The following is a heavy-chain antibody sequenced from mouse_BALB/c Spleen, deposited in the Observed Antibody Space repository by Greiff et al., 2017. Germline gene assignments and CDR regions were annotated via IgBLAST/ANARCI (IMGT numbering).Heavy chain of an antibody. Sequence: EVQLQESGAELVKPGASVKLSCTASGFNIKDTYMHWVKQRPEQGLEWIGRIDPANGNTKYDPKFQGKATITADTSSNTAYLQLSSLTSEDTAVYYCARTYDGYPWFAYWGQGTLVTVSA. D-gene: IGHD2-3*01. CDR1: GFNIKDTY. CDR2: IDPANGNT. V-gene: IGHV14-3*02. J-gene: IGHJ3*01. CDR3: ARTYDGYPWFAY.